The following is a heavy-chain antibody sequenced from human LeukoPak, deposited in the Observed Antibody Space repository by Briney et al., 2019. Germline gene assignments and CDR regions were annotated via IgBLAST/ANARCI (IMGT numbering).Heavy chain of an antibody. CDR1: EYRFNSYW. J-gene: IGHJ6*03. Sequence: GESLKISCKASEYRFNSYWIGWVRQMPGKGLEWMGMIYPADSQTRYSPSFQGQVTISADKSIDTAYLQWSSLKASDTAIYYCARQKRPDYYDIRGYYYYHYMDVWGKGPAVTVSS. V-gene: IGHV5-51*01. D-gene: IGHD3-22*01. CDR2: IYPADSQT. CDR3: ARQKRPDYYDIRGYYYYHYMDV.